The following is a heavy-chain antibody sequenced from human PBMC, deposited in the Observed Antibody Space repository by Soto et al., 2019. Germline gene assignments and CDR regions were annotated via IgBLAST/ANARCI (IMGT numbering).Heavy chain of an antibody. V-gene: IGHV4-59*01. Sequence: SETLSLTCTVSGGSISSYYWSWIRQPPGKGLEWIGYIYYSGSTNYNPSLKSRVTISVDTSKNQFSLKLSSVTAADTAVYYCASSFDYYDSSGYYSYAFDIWGQGTMVTVSS. CDR3: ASSFDYYDSSGYYSYAFDI. CDR1: GGSISSYY. D-gene: IGHD3-22*01. J-gene: IGHJ3*02. CDR2: IYYSGST.